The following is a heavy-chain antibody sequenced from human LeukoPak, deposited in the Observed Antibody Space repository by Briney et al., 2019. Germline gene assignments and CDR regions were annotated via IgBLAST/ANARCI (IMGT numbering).Heavy chain of an antibody. CDR2: ISSSSSYI. J-gene: IGHJ4*02. V-gene: IGHV3-21*01. D-gene: IGHD3-3*01. Sequence: PGGSLRLSCAASGFTFSSYSMNWVRQAPGKGLEWVSSISSSSSYIYYADSVKGRFTISRDNAKNSLYLQMNSLRAEDTAVYYCARGPIFGVVSGDLDYWGQGTLVTVSS. CDR1: GFTFSSYS. CDR3: ARGPIFGVVSGDLDY.